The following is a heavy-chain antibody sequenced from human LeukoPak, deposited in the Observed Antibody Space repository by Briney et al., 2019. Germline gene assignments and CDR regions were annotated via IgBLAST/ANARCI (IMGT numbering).Heavy chain of an antibody. J-gene: IGHJ4*02. V-gene: IGHV4-38-2*02. Sequence: SETLSLTCTVSGYSISSGYYWGWIRQPPGKGLEWIGSIYHSGSTYYNPSLKSRVTISVDTSKNQFSLKLSSVTAADTAVYYCARDRGSRITMVRGPFDYWGQGTLVTVSS. CDR1: GYSISSGYY. CDR3: ARDRGSRITMVRGPFDY. D-gene: IGHD3-10*01. CDR2: IYHSGST.